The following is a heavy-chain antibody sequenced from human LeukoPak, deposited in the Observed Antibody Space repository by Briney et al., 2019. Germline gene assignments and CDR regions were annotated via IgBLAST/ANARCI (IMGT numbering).Heavy chain of an antibody. J-gene: IGHJ6*02. CDR3: ARRKYYGAGSYYNGGPRYYGMDV. Sequence: PGGSLRLSCAASGFTFSDYYMSWIRQAPGKGLEWLSYNSSSGSTTYYADSVKGRFTISRDNAKNSLYLQVNSLRAEDTAVYYCARRKYYGAGSYYNGGPRYYGMDVWGQGTTVTVSS. V-gene: IGHV3-11*01. CDR1: GFTFSDYY. CDR2: NSSSGSTT. D-gene: IGHD3-10*01.